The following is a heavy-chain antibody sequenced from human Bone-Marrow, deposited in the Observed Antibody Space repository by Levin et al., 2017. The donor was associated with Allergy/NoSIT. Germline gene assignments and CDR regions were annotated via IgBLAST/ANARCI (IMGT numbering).Heavy chain of an antibody. D-gene: IGHD1-26*01. CDR2: INPNSGGA. CDR3: ARARSNGEN. Sequence: SFPSSFSPFLSSSLPWVRQAPGQGLEWMGRINPNSGGATYSQKFQGRVSLTPAPSVSTAYMELTNLTSDDTGVYYCARARSNGENWGQGTLVTVS. CDR1: FSPFLSSS. V-gene: IGHV1-2*05. J-gene: IGHJ4*02.